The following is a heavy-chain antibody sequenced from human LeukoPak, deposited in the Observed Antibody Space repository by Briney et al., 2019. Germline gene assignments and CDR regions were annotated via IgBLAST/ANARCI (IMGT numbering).Heavy chain of an antibody. D-gene: IGHD6-19*01. CDR1: GFTFSSYA. J-gene: IGHJ4*02. V-gene: IGHV3-23*01. CDR3: ARGAVAGLTIDY. CDR2: ISGSGGST. Sequence: PGGSLRLSCAASGFTFSSYAMSWVRQAPGKGLEWVSAISGSGGSTFYADSVKGRFTISRDNSKNTPYLQMNSLRAEDTAVYYCARGAVAGLTIDYWGQGTLVTVSS.